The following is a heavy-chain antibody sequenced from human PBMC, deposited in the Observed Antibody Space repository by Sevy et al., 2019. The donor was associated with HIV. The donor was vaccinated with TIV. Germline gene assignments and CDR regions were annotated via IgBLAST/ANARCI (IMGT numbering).Heavy chain of an antibody. CDR2: INKDGSEK. D-gene: IGHD1-7*01. V-gene: IGHV3-7*01. CDR1: GFTFSNYW. CDR3: AREQITGSKPEYFDS. Sequence: GGSLRLSCAASGFTFSNYWMSWVRQAPGKGLECVANINKDGSEKYYLDSVKGRFIVSRANAKNSLYLQMNSLIAEDSAAYYCAREQITGSKPEYFDSWGQGTLVTVSS. J-gene: IGHJ4*02.